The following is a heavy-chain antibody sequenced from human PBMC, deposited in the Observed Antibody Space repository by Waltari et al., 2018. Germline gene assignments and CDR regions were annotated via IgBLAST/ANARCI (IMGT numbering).Heavy chain of an antibody. CDR1: GGSISSGSYY. CDR3: ARGLGTTQYYFDY. J-gene: IGHJ4*02. Sequence: QVQLQESGPGLVKPSQTLSLTCTVSGGSISSGSYYWSWIRQPARKGLEWIGRIYTSGSTNYNPSLKSRVTISVDTSKNQFSLKLSSVTAADTAVYYCARGLGTTQYYFDYWGQGTLVTVSS. CDR2: IYTSGST. V-gene: IGHV4-61*02. D-gene: IGHD1-1*01.